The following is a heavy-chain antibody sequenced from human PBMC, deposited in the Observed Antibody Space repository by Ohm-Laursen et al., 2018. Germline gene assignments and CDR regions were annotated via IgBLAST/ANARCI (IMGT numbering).Heavy chain of an antibody. CDR1: GFIFSSYA. D-gene: IGHD3-10*01. V-gene: IGHV3-33*01. J-gene: IGHJ4*02. CDR2: IWYDGSNK. CDR3: ARDRGVEYYFDY. Sequence: SLRLSCTASGFIFSSYAMSWVRQAPGKGLEWVAVIWYDGSNKYYADSVKGRFTISRDNSMNTLYLQMNSLRAEDTAVYYCARDRGVEYYFDYWGQGTLVTVSS.